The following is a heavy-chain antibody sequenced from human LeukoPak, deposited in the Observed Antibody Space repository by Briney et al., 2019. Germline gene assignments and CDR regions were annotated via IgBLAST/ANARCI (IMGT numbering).Heavy chain of an antibody. CDR3: AREYGDDNWFDP. CDR1: GGSISSGDFY. J-gene: IGHJ5*02. Sequence: SETLSLTCTVSGGSISSGDFYWSWIRQPPGTGLEWIGYIYYSGSTYYNPSLKGRVTISVDTSKNQFSLKLNSVTAADTAVYYCAREYGDDNWFDPWGQGTLVTVSS. V-gene: IGHV4-30-4*01. CDR2: IYYSGST. D-gene: IGHD2-21*02.